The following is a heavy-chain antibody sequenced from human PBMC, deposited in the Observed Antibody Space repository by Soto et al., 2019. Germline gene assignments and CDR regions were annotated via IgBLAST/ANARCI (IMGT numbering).Heavy chain of an antibody. CDR2: ISYDGSNK. V-gene: IGHV3-30*03. J-gene: IGHJ6*02. D-gene: IGHD3-3*01. CDR3: ARDQKVLGMDV. CDR1: AFIFSSYA. Sequence: QVQLVESGGGVVQPGRSLRLSCAASAFIFSSYAMHWVRQAPGKGLEWVAGISYDGSNKNYADSVKGRLTISRDNSKNTLYLQLNNMRPEDTAVYFCARDQKVLGMDVWGQGTTVTVSS.